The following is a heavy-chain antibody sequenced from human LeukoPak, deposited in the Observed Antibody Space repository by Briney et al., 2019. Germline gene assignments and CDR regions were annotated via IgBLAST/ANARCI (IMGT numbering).Heavy chain of an antibody. V-gene: IGHV4-34*01. CDR1: GGSFSGYY. Sequence: SETLPLTCAVYGGSFSGYYWSWIRQPPGKGLEWIGEINHSGGTNYNPSLKSRVTISVDTSKNQFSLKLSSVTAADTAVYYCARGGIAAAGDYWGQGTLVTVSS. CDR2: INHSGGT. D-gene: IGHD6-13*01. J-gene: IGHJ4*02. CDR3: ARGGIAAAGDY.